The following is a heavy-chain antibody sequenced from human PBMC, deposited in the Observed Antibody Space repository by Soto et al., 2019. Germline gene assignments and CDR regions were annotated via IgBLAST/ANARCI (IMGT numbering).Heavy chain of an antibody. CDR2: MSSSGVTV. V-gene: IGHV3-11*01. D-gene: IGHD2-8*01. Sequence: GGSLRLSCAGSGFTFSDYYMSWIRQAPGQGLEWVSYMSSSGVTVFYADSVKGRFTISRDNAKNSLYLQMYSLRAEDSAVYYCASNPISADGADYYGLEVWGQGTTVTV. J-gene: IGHJ6*02. CDR1: GFTFSDYY. CDR3: ASNPISADGADYYGLEV.